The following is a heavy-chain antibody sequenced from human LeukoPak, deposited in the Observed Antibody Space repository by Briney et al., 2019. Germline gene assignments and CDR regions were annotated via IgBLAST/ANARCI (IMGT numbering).Heavy chain of an antibody. CDR1: GFTLSSYA. V-gene: IGHV3-30-3*01. CDR2: ISYDGSNK. Sequence: GRSLRLSCAASGFTLSSYAMHWVRQAPGKGLEWVAVISYDGSNKYYADSVKGRFTISRDSSKNTLYLQMNSLRAEDTAVYYCARDQLVRGAFDYWGQGTLVTVSS. J-gene: IGHJ4*02. CDR3: ARDQLVRGAFDY. D-gene: IGHD6-13*01.